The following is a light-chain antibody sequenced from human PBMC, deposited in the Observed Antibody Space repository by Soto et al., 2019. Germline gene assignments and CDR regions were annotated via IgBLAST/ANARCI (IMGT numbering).Light chain of an antibody. V-gene: IGKV3-20*01. J-gene: IGKJ5*01. Sequence: EIVLTQSPGTLYLSPGERATLSCRASQSVSSSYLAWYQQKPGQAPRLLIYGASSRATGIPDRFSGSGSGTDFTLTISRLEPEDFAVYSCQQYGSPPTTFGQGTRLEIK. CDR1: QSVSSSY. CDR3: QQYGSPPTT. CDR2: GAS.